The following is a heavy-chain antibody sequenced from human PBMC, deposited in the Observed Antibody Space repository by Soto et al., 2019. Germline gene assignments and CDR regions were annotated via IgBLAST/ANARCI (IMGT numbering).Heavy chain of an antibody. D-gene: IGHD6-13*01. CDR1: GFTFDDYT. CDR3: AKALVGSSWPFDY. V-gene: IGHV3-43*01. CDR2: ISWDGGST. Sequence: GSLRLSCAASGFTFDDYTMHWVRQAPGKGLEWVSLISWDGGSTYYADSVKGRFTISRDNSKNSLYLQMNSLRTEGTALYYCAKALVGSSWPFDYWGQGTLVTV. J-gene: IGHJ4*02.